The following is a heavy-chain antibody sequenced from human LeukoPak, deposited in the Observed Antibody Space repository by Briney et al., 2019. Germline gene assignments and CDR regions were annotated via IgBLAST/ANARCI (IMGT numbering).Heavy chain of an antibody. D-gene: IGHD3-10*01. CDR3: ARDRGRITMVRGVSYGMDV. Sequence: ASVKVSCKASGYTFTGYYMHWVRQAPGQGLEWMGWINPNSGGTNYAQKFQGRVTMNMDRSSSAVYMELSRLRSEETAVYYCARDRGRITMVRGVSYGMDVWGQGTTVTVSS. J-gene: IGHJ6*02. CDR2: INPNSGGT. V-gene: IGHV1-2*02. CDR1: GYTFTGYY.